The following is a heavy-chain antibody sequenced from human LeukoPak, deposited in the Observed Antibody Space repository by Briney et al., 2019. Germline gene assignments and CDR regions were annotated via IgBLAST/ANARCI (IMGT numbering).Heavy chain of an antibody. CDR2: IYYSGST. D-gene: IGHD2-15*01. V-gene: IGHV4-59*08. Sequence: KPSETLSLTCTVSGGSISSYYWSWIRQPPGKGLEGIGYIYYSGSTNYNPSLKSRVTISVDTSKNQFSLKLSSVTAADTAVYYCTRFKVVVAATRGYSDYWGQGTLVTLSS. J-gene: IGHJ4*02. CDR1: GGSISSYY. CDR3: TRFKVVVAATRGYSDY.